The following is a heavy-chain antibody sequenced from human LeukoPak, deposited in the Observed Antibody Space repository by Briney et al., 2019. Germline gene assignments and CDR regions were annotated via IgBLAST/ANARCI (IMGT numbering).Heavy chain of an antibody. CDR1: GFTFSSYA. D-gene: IGHD3-3*01. J-gene: IGHJ4*02. CDR2: ISGSGGST. V-gene: IGHV3-23*01. Sequence: GGSLRLSCAASGFTFSSYALSWVRQAPGKGLEWVSAISGSGGSTYYADSVKGRFTISRDNSKNTLYLQMNSLRAEDTAVYYCAKDYDFWSGYYYDYWGQGTLVTVSS. CDR3: AKDYDFWSGYYYDY.